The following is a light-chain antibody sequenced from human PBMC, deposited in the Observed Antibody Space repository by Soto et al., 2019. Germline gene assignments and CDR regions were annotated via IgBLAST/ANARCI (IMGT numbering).Light chain of an antibody. CDR3: SSYAGSNNVL. CDR2: DVI. J-gene: IGLJ2*01. CDR1: SSDVVAYNY. V-gene: IGLV2-8*01. Sequence: QSALTQPPSASGSPGQSVTISCTGTSSDVVAYNYVSWYQQHPGKAPKLMIYDVIKRPSGVPGRFSGSKSGNTASLTVSGLHGGDEADYYCSSYAGSNNVLFGGGTKLTVL.